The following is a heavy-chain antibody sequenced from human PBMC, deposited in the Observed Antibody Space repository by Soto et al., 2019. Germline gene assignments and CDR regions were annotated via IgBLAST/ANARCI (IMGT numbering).Heavy chain of an antibody. Sequence: SVKVSCKASGGTFSSYTISWVRQAPGQGLEWMRRIIPILGIANYAQKFQGRVTITADKSTSTAYMELSSLRSEDTAVYYCARGLGDYGSGSYLERIWGQGTMVTVSS. CDR2: IIPILGIA. CDR1: GGTFSSYT. CDR3: ARGLGDYGSGSYLERI. D-gene: IGHD3-10*01. V-gene: IGHV1-69*02. J-gene: IGHJ3*02.